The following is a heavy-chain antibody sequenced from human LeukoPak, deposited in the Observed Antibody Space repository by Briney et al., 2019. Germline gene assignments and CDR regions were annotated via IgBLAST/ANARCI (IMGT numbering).Heavy chain of an antibody. J-gene: IGHJ4*02. V-gene: IGHV4-59*08. CDR2: IYYSGST. CDR3: ARLTAWTTMNFDF. D-gene: IGHD3-22*01. CDR1: GGSLSSYY. Sequence: SETLSLTCSVSGGSLSSYYWSWIRQPPGKGLEWIGYIYYSGSTNYNPSLKSRVTISVDTSKNQFSLKLSSVTAADTAVYYCARLTAWTTMNFDFWGQGTLVTVSS.